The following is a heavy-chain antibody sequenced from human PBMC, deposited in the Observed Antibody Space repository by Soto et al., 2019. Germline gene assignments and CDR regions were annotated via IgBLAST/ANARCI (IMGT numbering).Heavy chain of an antibody. CDR1: GFTSSDYY. D-gene: IGHD2-15*01. Sequence: QVHLVESGGGLVKPGGSLRLSCAASGFTSSDYYMNWIRQAPGKGLEWLSSISSSGGRIYYADSVKGRFTISRDSAKNSLLLQMNSLRAEDTAVYYCARQGYCSGGRCYVDSWGQGTLVTVSS. J-gene: IGHJ4*02. V-gene: IGHV3-11*01. CDR3: ARQGYCSGGRCYVDS. CDR2: ISSSGGRI.